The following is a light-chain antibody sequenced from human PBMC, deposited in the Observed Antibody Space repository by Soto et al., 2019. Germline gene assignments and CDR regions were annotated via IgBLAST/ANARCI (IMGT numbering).Light chain of an antibody. Sequence: EIVLTQSPATLSLSPGERATLSCRASQSVSSYLACYQQKPGQAPRLLIYDASNRATGIPARFSGSGSGTDFTLTISSLEPEDFAVYYCQQRSNWPITFGQETRLEIK. CDR3: QQRSNWPIT. V-gene: IGKV3-11*01. J-gene: IGKJ5*01. CDR1: QSVSSY. CDR2: DAS.